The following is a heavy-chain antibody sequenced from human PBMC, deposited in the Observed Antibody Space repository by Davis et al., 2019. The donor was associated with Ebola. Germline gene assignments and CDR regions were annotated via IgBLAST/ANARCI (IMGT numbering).Heavy chain of an antibody. CDR3: ARGTNGYNPGGYFDS. Sequence: KVSCKASVYSFTTYWIVWVRQMPGKGLECMGIIFPGDFDTRYSPSFQGQVTISADKSISTAYLQWSSLKASDTAIYYCARGTNGYNPGGYFDSWGQGTLVTVSS. J-gene: IGHJ4*02. D-gene: IGHD5-24*01. CDR2: IFPGDFDT. V-gene: IGHV5-51*01. CDR1: VYSFTTYW.